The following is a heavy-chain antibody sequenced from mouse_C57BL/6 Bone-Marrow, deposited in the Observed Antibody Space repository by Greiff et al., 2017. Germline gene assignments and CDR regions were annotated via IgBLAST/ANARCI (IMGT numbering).Heavy chain of an antibody. CDR2: IRNKANGYTT. CDR3: ARYKGARGFDI. Sequence: EVMLVESGGGLVQPGGSLSLSCAASGFTFTDYYMSWVRQPPGKALEWLGFIRNKANGYTTEYSASVKVRFTISRDNSQSILYRQMNALRAEDSATYYWARYKGARGFDIWGQGTTLSVSS. V-gene: IGHV7-3*01. CDR1: GFTFTDYY. J-gene: IGHJ2*01. D-gene: IGHD3-1*01.